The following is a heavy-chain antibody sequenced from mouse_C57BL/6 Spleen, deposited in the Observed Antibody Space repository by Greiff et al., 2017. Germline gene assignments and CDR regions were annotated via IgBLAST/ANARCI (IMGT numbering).Heavy chain of an antibody. CDR1: GFTFSSYA. V-gene: IGHV5-4*01. CDR2: ISAGGSYT. D-gene: IGHD2-3*01. CDR3: ARDGDGYYGY. J-gene: IGHJ2*01. Sequence: EVHLVESGGGLVKPGWSLKLSCAASGFTFSSYAMSWVRQTPEKRLEWVATISAGGSYTYYPDNVKGRFTISRDNAKNNLYMQMSHLKSEDTAMYYCARDGDGYYGYWGQGTTLTVSS.